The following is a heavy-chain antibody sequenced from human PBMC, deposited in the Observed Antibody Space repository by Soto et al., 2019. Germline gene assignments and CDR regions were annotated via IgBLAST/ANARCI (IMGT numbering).Heavy chain of an antibody. Sequence: PGGSLRLSCAASGFSFSSYALHWFRQAPGKGLEWVAMISFDGSNKQYGDSVKGRFTISRDNSRNTLYVQMNSLRAEDTAVYYCAKFFGAFDIWGQGTMVTVSS. CDR3: AKFFGAFDI. D-gene: IGHD3-10*01. CDR2: ISFDGSNK. J-gene: IGHJ3*02. V-gene: IGHV3-30-3*01. CDR1: GFSFSSYA.